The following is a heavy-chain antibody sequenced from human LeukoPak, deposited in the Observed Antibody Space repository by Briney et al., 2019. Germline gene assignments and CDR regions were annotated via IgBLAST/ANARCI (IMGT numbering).Heavy chain of an antibody. Sequence: PSETLSLTCTVSGGSISSGGYYWSWIRQHPGKGLEWIGYIYYSGSTYYNPSLKSRVTISVDTSKNQFSLKLSSVTAADMAVYYCARRAIYYSFDYWGQGTLVTVSS. CDR2: IYYSGST. D-gene: IGHD2-2*02. V-gene: IGHV4-31*03. CDR1: GGSISSGGYY. J-gene: IGHJ4*02. CDR3: ARRAIYYSFDY.